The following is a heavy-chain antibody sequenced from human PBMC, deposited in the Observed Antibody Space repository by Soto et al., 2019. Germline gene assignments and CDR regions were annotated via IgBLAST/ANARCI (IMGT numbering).Heavy chain of an antibody. CDR1: GYTFTSYG. CDR3: ARFGVDTAMVTRDWFDP. D-gene: IGHD5-18*01. J-gene: IGHJ5*02. V-gene: IGHV1-18*04. Sequence: GASVKVSCKASGYTFTSYGISWVRQAPGQGLEWMGWISAYNGNTNYAQKLQGRVTMTTATSTSTAYMELRSLRSDDTAVYYCARFGVDTAMVTRDWFDPWGQGTLVTVSS. CDR2: ISAYNGNT.